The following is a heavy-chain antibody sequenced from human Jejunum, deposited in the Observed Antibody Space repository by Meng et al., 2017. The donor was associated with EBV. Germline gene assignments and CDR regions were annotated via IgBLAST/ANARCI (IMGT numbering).Heavy chain of an antibody. J-gene: IGHJ5*02. Sequence: PGTTLKAPSKASAYTCPGYHRHWVHQGPGRGLAGMGLISPNSGDTDFATNFHRSVTMTRATSIATAKMQMTRLISDDTAVYSSVSHGSTHYYRNWFDNWGQGTLVTVSS. CDR1: AYTCPGYH. CDR2: ISPNSGDT. V-gene: IGHV1-2*06. CDR3: VSHGSTHYYRNWFDN. D-gene: IGHD3-22*01.